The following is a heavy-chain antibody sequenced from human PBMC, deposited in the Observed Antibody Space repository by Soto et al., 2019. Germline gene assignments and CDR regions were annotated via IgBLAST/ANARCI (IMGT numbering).Heavy chain of an antibody. D-gene: IGHD3-16*01. CDR3: ARGETYLGV. V-gene: IGHV1-69*01. CDR1: RDTFNKYA. J-gene: IGHJ6*02. Sequence: QVQLVQSGAEVKKPGSSVKVSCKTSRDTFNKYAFNWVRQAPGQGLEWMGWIIPIFSSRNYAEKCQGRVTITADDSTSTAYMELRSLRFEDTAVYYCARGETYLGVWGQGTTVNVSS. CDR2: IIPIFSSR.